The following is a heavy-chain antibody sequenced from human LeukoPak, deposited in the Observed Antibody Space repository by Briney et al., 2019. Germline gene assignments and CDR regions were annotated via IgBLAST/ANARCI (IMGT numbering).Heavy chain of an antibody. Sequence: PGGSLRLSCAASGFTFSSYAMSWVRQAPGKGLEWVSSISGSGGTTYYADSVKGRFTISRDNSKNTLYLQMKGLKAEDTAIYYCAKGFGILTGLIDYWGQGTLVTVSS. J-gene: IGHJ4*02. V-gene: IGHV3-23*01. CDR2: ISGSGGTT. D-gene: IGHD3-9*01. CDR1: GFTFSSYA. CDR3: AKGFGILTGLIDY.